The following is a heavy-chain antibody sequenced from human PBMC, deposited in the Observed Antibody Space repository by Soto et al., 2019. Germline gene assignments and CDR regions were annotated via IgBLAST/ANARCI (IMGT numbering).Heavy chain of an antibody. D-gene: IGHD2-15*01. J-gene: IGHJ5*02. V-gene: IGHV3-23*01. CDR2: ITGSGDTT. Sequence: GGSLRLSCAASGFTFNTYAMTWVRQAPGKGLEWVSAITGSGDTTYYADSVRGRFTISRDNSKNTLYLQMSSLRVGDTAVYYCAKVNAGYCSGGTSYRTWFDPWGQGTMVTVSS. CDR1: GFTFNTYA. CDR3: AKVNAGYCSGGTSYRTWFDP.